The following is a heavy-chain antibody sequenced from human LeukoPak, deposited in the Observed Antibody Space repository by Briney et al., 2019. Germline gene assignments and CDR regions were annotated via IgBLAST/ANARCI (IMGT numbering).Heavy chain of an antibody. Sequence: GESLKISCKGSGYRFTSYLIGWVRQMPGKGLEWMGIIYPGDSDTRYSPSFQGQVTISADKSISTAYLQWSSLKASDTATYYCARASYTSGWYQVYFDSWGQGTLVTVSS. J-gene: IGHJ4*02. V-gene: IGHV5-51*01. CDR3: ARASYTSGWYQVYFDS. CDR1: GYRFTSYL. CDR2: IYPGDSDT. D-gene: IGHD6-19*01.